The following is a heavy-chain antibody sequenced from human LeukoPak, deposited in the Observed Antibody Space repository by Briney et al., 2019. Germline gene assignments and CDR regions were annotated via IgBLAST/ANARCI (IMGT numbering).Heavy chain of an antibody. D-gene: IGHD2-2*02. CDR1: GGSFSGYY. Sequence: PSETLSLTCAVYGGSFSGYYWSWIRQPPGKGLEWIGEINHSGSTNYNPSLKSRVTISVDTSKNQFSLKLSSVTAADTAVYYCARHIVVVPAAIVQCYGMDVWGQGTTVTASS. J-gene: IGHJ6*02. CDR2: INHSGST. V-gene: IGHV4-34*01. CDR3: ARHIVVVPAAIVQCYGMDV.